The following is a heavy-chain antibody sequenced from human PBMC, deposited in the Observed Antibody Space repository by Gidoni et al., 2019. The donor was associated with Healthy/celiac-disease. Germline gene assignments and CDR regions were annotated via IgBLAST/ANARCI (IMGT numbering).Heavy chain of an antibody. CDR3: AKAGYYDFWSGYSLYWYFDL. CDR2: ISGSGGST. Sequence: EVQLVESGGGLVQPGGSLRLSCAASGFTFSSYAMSWVRQAPGKGLEWVSAISGSGGSTYYADSVKGRFTISRDNSKNTLYLQMNSLRAEDTAVYYCAKAGYYDFWSGYSLYWYFDLWGRGTLVTVSS. D-gene: IGHD3-3*01. CDR1: GFTFSSYA. V-gene: IGHV3-23*04. J-gene: IGHJ2*01.